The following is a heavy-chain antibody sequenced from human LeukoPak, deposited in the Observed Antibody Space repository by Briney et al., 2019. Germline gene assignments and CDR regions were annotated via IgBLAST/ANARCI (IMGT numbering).Heavy chain of an antibody. V-gene: IGHV4-34*01. Sequence: PSETLSLTCAVYGESFSAYYWSWIRQPPGKGLEWIGEINHSGRTIYNPSLTSRVTISVDTSKNQFSLKLSSVTAADTAVYYCASRGRYYYDSSGYHIFDYWGQGTLVTVSS. D-gene: IGHD3-22*01. CDR3: ASRGRYYYDSSGYHIFDY. CDR1: GESFSAYY. J-gene: IGHJ4*02. CDR2: INHSGRT.